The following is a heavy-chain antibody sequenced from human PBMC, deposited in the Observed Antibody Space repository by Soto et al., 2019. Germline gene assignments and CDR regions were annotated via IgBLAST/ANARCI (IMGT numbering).Heavy chain of an antibody. CDR2: IYHSGAT. J-gene: IGHJ3*01. CDR3: ARDSRYCTDCGCSIMRDAFDV. D-gene: IGHD2-15*01. CDR1: RFSVTNNKY. V-gene: IGHV4-4*02. Sequence: QAQLQESGPGLVRPSGTLSLTCTVSRFSVTNNKYWNWVRQSPGKALEWIGEIYHSGATYYNPSLSGRASISMDKSKNQISLNLTSVTAADTAVYYCARDSRYCTDCGCSIMRDAFDVWCQGTLVTVSS.